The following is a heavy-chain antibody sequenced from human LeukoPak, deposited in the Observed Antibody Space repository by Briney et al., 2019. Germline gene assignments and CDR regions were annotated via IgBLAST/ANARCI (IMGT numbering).Heavy chain of an antibody. CDR2: ISTGSGTT. Sequence: GGSLRLSCAASGFTFSSYSMNWVRQAPGKGLEWVSYISTGSGTTYYADSVKGRFTISRDESKNTLYLQMKSLRAEDTAVYYCAREGISRKMDFDYWGQGTLVTVSS. D-gene: IGHD2/OR15-2a*01. CDR3: AREGISRKMDFDY. CDR1: GFTFSSYS. J-gene: IGHJ4*02. V-gene: IGHV3-48*01.